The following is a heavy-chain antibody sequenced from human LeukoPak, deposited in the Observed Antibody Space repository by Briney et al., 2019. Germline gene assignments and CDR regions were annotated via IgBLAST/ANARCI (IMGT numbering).Heavy chain of an antibody. D-gene: IGHD3-10*01. CDR3: AKDYIGDLTYFFDY. CDR2: INGYGTTT. Sequence: GGSLRLSCAASGFTFETYWMHWVRQAPGKGLVWVSCINGYGTTTNYADSVKGRFTISRDNAKNSLYLQMNSLRAEDTAVYYCAKDYIGDLTYFFDYWGQGTLVTVSS. J-gene: IGHJ4*02. V-gene: IGHV3-74*01. CDR1: GFTFETYW.